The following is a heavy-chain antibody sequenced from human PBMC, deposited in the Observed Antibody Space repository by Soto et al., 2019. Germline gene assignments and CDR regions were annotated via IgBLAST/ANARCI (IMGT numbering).Heavy chain of an antibody. Sequence: EVQLLESGGGLVQPGGSLRLSCAASGFTFSSYAMSWVRQAPGKGLEWVSGISGDSGSTYYADSVKGRFTISRDNSKNTLYLQMNSLRAEDTAVYYGAKVQSFGVVNFDYWGQGTLVTVSS. V-gene: IGHV3-23*01. CDR2: ISGDSGST. J-gene: IGHJ4*02. CDR3: AKVQSFGVVNFDY. CDR1: GFTFSSYA. D-gene: IGHD3-3*01.